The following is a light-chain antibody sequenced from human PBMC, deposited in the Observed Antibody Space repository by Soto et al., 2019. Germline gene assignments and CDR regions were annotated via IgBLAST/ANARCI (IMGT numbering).Light chain of an antibody. Sequence: AIRMTQSPSSFSASTGDRVSITCRATQDIGTYLAWYQQIPGKAPKLLIYDASTLQTGVPSRFSGSGSGTDITLTISYLQSEDFGTYYCQQFYNYPRTFGQGTKVEIK. CDR3: QQFYNYPRT. V-gene: IGKV1-8*01. CDR1: QDIGTY. CDR2: DAS. J-gene: IGKJ1*01.